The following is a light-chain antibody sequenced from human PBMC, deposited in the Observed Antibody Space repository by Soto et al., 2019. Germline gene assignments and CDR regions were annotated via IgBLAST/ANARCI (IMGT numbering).Light chain of an antibody. CDR2: DVD. J-gene: IGLJ3*02. CDR1: SSDV. V-gene: IGLV2-11*01. Sequence: QSALTQSRSVSGSPGQSVTISCTGTSSDVSWYQHHPGKAPKLMIYDVDKRPSGVPNRFSTSNSGNTASLTISGLQADDEGDYYCSSYAGGHVWVFGGGTKLTVL. CDR3: SSYAGGHVWV.